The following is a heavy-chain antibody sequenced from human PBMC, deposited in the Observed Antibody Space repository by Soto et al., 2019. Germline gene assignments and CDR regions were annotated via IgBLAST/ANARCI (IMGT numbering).Heavy chain of an antibody. CDR3: ARSGCSGGSCYSYYFDY. V-gene: IGHV1-18*01. Sequence: QVQLVQSGAEVKKPGASVKVSCKASGYTFTSYGISWVRQAPGQGLEWMGWISAYNGNTNYARKLQGRVTMTTDTSTSTADMELRSLRSDDTPVYYCARSGCSGGSCYSYYFDYWGQGTLVTVSS. D-gene: IGHD2-15*01. J-gene: IGHJ4*02. CDR1: GYTFTSYG. CDR2: ISAYNGNT.